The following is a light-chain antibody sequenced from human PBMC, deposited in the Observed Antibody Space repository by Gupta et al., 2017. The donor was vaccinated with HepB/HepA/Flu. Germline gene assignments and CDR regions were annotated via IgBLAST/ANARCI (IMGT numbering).Light chain of an antibody. CDR1: QDIKSF. V-gene: IGKV1-39*01. CDR3: QESYSSQFI. CDR2: AAS. Sequence: DIQMTQSPSSLSASIGDRVTFTCRTTQDIKSFLNWYQHKPGKAPKLLIYAASILQTGVPSRFSGSGSETHFTLTIAGLQPEDFATYYCQESYSSQFIFGGGTSIEIK. J-gene: IGKJ4*01.